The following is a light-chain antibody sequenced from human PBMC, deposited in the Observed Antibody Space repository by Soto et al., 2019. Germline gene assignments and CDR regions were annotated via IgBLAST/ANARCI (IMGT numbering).Light chain of an antibody. CDR2: GAS. J-gene: IGKJ3*01. Sequence: EIVLTQSPGTLSLSPGERATLSCRASQSVSSNFLAWYQQKPGQAPRLLIYGASNRATGIPDKFNGSGSGTDFALTISRLEPEDSAMYYCQQYGDSPFAFGPGTKVDIK. CDR3: QQYGDSPFA. CDR1: QSVSSNF. V-gene: IGKV3-20*01.